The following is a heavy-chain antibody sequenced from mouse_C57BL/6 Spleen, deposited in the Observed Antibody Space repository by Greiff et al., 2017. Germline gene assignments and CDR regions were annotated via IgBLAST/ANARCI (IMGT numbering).Heavy chain of an antibody. CDR1: GYTFTSYT. D-gene: IGHD1-1*02. Sequence: QVQLQQSGAELARPGASVKMSCKASGYTFTSYTMHWVKQRPGQGLEWIGYINPSSGYTKYNQKFKDKATLTADKSSSTAYMQLSSLTSEDSAVYYCANGRDYYAMDYWGQGTSVTVSS. CDR3: ANGRDYYAMDY. V-gene: IGHV1-4*01. CDR2: INPSSGYT. J-gene: IGHJ4*01.